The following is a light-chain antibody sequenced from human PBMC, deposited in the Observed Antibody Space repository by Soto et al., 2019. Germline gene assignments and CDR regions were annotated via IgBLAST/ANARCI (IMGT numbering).Light chain of an antibody. J-gene: IGKJ2*01. Sequence: EIVLTQSPGTLSLSPGERATLSSRASQSVSSNYLAWYQQKPGQTPRLLSYGASSRATGIPDRFSGSGSGTDFTLTISRLEPEDFAVYYCHQYGSSPYTFGQGTKLEIK. CDR2: GAS. CDR3: HQYGSSPYT. V-gene: IGKV3-20*01. CDR1: QSVSSNY.